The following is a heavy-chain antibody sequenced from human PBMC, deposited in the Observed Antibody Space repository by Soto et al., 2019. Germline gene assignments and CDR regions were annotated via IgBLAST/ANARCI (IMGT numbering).Heavy chain of an antibody. CDR3: ARSNWNDVSYFDY. CDR2: INPSGGST. Sequence: QVQLVQSGAEVKKPGASVKVSCKASGYTFTSYYFHWVRQAPGQGLEWVGLINPSGGSTTYARKFQGRVTMTRDTSTSTVYMELSSLRSEDTAVYFCARSNWNDVSYFDYGGQGTLVTVSS. V-gene: IGHV1-46*03. D-gene: IGHD1-1*01. J-gene: IGHJ4*02. CDR1: GYTFTSYY.